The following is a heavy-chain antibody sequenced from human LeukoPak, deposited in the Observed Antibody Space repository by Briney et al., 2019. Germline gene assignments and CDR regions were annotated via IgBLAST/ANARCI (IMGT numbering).Heavy chain of an antibody. D-gene: IGHD3-3*01. V-gene: IGHV3-30*18. J-gene: IGHJ6*02. CDR1: GFTFSSYG. CDR2: ISYDGSNK. CDR3: AKGGVVIIRGYYDGMDV. Sequence: GGSLRLSCAASGFTFSSYGMHWVRQAPGKGLEWVAVISYDGSNKYYADSVKGRFTISRDNSKNTLYLQMNSLRAEDTAVYYCAKGGVVIIRGYYDGMDVWGQGTTVTVSS.